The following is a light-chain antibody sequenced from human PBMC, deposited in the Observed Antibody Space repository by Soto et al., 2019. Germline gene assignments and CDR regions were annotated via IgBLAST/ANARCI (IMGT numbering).Light chain of an antibody. V-gene: IGLV3-21*02. J-gene: IGLJ2*01. Sequence: SYELTQPPSVSVAPGQTARIPCGGNSLGSKDVHWYQQRPGQAPVLVVYDDSDRPSGIPERFSGSNSENTATLTISRVEAGDEADYYYQVWGSSVDPVVFGGGTQLTVL. CDR1: SLGSKD. CDR2: DDS. CDR3: QVWGSSVDPVV.